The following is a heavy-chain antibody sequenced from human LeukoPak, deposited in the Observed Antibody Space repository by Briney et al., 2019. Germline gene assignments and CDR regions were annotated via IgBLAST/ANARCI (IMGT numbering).Heavy chain of an antibody. CDR2: ISWNSGSI. CDR3: ASVSRDY. V-gene: IGHV3-9*01. CDR1: GFTFDDYA. J-gene: IGHJ4*02. D-gene: IGHD2/OR15-2a*01. Sequence: GGSLRLSCAASGFTFDDYAMHWVRQAPGKGLEWVSGISWNSGSIGYADSVKGRFTISRDNAKNSLYLQMNSLGAEDTALYYCASVSRDYWGQGTLVTVSS.